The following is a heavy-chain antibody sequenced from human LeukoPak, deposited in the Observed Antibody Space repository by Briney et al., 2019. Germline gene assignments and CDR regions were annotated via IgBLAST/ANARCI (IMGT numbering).Heavy chain of an antibody. V-gene: IGHV3-48*03. Sequence: QPGGSLRLSCAASGFTFSSYEMNWVRQAPGKGLEWVSYISSSGSTIYYADSVKGRFTISRDNARNSLYLQMNSLRAEDTAVYFCARLYGDYVYWYFELWGRGTLVTVSS. J-gene: IGHJ2*01. D-gene: IGHD4-17*01. CDR3: ARLYGDYVYWYFEL. CDR1: GFTFSSYE. CDR2: ISSSGSTI.